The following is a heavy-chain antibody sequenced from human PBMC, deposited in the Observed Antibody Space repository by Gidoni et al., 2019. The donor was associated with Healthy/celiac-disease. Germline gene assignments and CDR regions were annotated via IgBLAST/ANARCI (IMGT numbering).Heavy chain of an antibody. V-gene: IGHV2-5*02. CDR2: IYWDDDK. CDR3: AHFFGYSSSWGRDY. Sequence: QITLTESGPTLVKPTQTLTLTCTFSGFSLRTSGVGVGGIRQPPGKALEWLARIYWDDDKRYSPSLKSRLTITKDTSKNQVVLTRTNMDPVDTATYYCAHFFGYSSSWGRDYGGQGTLVTVSS. J-gene: IGHJ4*02. D-gene: IGHD6-13*01. CDR1: GFSLRTSGVG.